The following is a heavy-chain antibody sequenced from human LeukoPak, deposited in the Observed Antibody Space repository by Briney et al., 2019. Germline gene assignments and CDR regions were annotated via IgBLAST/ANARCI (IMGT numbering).Heavy chain of an antibody. CDR3: ARGGYDSSGYYLFDY. V-gene: IGHV3-33*02. J-gene: IGHJ4*02. CDR1: GFTFSSYG. Sequence: GGSLRLSCAASGFTFSSYGMHGVRQAPGKGLEGVAVIGYDGSNISYAASAKGRFTISRDNSTNTLYLQMNSLRAEDTAVYYCARGGYDSSGYYLFDYWGQGTLVTVSS. CDR2: IGYDGSNI. D-gene: IGHD3-22*01.